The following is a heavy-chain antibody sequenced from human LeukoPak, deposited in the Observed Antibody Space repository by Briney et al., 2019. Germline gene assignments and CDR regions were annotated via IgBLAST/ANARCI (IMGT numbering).Heavy chain of an antibody. Sequence: GASVKVSCKASGYTFTGYYMHWVRQAPGQGLEWMGRINPNSGGTSYAQKFQGRVTMTRDTSISTAYMELSRLRSDDTAVYYCTRDRGYDYFFDYWGQGTLVTVSS. CDR1: GYTFTGYY. CDR2: INPNSGGT. D-gene: IGHD5-12*01. J-gene: IGHJ4*02. V-gene: IGHV1-2*06. CDR3: TRDRGYDYFFDY.